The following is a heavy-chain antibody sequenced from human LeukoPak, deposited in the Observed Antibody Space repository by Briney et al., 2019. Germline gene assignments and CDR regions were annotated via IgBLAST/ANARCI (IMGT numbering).Heavy chain of an antibody. CDR2: ISGSGGST. D-gene: IGHD6-19*01. V-gene: IGHV3-23*01. J-gene: IGHJ4*02. Sequence: TGGSLRLSCAASKFAFSSYAMSWVRQAPGKGLEWVSAISGSGGSTYYADSVKGRFTISRDNSKNTLYLQMNSLRAEDTAVCYCAKVSGYSSGWSHYWGQGTLVTVSS. CDR3: AKVSGYSSGWSHY. CDR1: KFAFSSYA.